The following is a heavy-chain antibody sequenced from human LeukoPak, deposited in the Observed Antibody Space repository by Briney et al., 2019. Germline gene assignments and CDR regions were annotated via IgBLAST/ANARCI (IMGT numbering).Heavy chain of an antibody. CDR2: IIPILGIA. Sequence: SVKVSCKASGGTFSSYAIRWVRQAPGQGLEWMGRIIPILGIANYAQKFQGRVTITADKSTSTAYMELSSLRSEDTAVYYCARGHYYGSAVDYWGQGTLVTVSS. CDR3: ARGHYYGSAVDY. D-gene: IGHD3-10*01. V-gene: IGHV1-69*04. CDR1: GGTFSSYA. J-gene: IGHJ4*02.